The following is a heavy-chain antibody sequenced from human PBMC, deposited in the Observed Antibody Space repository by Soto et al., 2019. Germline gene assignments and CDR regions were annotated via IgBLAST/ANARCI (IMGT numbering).Heavy chain of an antibody. V-gene: IGHV4-59*08. D-gene: IGHD3-3*01. CDR2: IYYSGST. CDR1: GGSISSYY. Sequence: PSETLSLTCTVSGGSISSYYWSWIRQPPGKELEWIGYIYYSGSTNYNPSLKSRVTISVDTSKNQFSLKLSSVTAADTAVYYCARLISTYDFWSGSEVYFDYWGQGTLVTVSS. J-gene: IGHJ4*02. CDR3: ARLISTYDFWSGSEVYFDY.